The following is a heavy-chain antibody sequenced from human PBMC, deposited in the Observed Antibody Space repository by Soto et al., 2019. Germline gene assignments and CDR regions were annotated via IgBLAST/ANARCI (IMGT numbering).Heavy chain of an antibody. D-gene: IGHD2-2*01. CDR3: ARGDIVVVPAASLSMDV. Sequence: GASVKVSCKASGSTFRSYAISWVRQAPGPGLEWMGGIIPIFGTANYAQKFQGRVTITADESTSTAYMELSSLRSEDTAVYYCARGDIVVVPAASLSMDVWGQGTTVTVSS. J-gene: IGHJ6*02. CDR1: GSTFRSYA. V-gene: IGHV1-69*13. CDR2: IIPIFGTA.